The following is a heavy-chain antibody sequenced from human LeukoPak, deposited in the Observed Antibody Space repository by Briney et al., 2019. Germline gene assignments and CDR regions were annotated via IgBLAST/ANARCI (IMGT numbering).Heavy chain of an antibody. D-gene: IGHD1-26*01. CDR2: IYYSGST. V-gene: IGHV4-31*03. CDR1: GGPISSGGYY. J-gene: IGHJ5*02. CDR3: ARGWDPNWFDP. Sequence: SQTLSLTCTVSGGPISSGGYYWSWIRQHPGKGLEWIGYIYYSGSTYYNPSLKSRVTISVDTSKNQFSLKLSSVTAADTAVYYCARGWDPNWFDPWGQGALVTVSS.